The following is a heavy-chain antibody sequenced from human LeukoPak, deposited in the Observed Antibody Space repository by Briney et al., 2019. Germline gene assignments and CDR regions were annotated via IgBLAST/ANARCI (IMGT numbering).Heavy chain of an antibody. CDR1: GVSISSGGYY. J-gene: IGHJ3*02. V-gene: IGHV4-30-2*01. Sequence: SSQTLSLTCTVSGVSISSGGYYWSWIRQPPGKGLEWIGYIYHSGSTYYNPSLKSRVTISVDRSKNQFSLKLSSVTAADTAVYYCARWAPSELEVHDAFDIWGQGTMVTVSS. D-gene: IGHD1-1*01. CDR2: IYHSGST. CDR3: ARWAPSELEVHDAFDI.